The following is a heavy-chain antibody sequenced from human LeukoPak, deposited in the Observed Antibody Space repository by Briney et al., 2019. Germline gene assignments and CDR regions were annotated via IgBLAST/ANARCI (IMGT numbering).Heavy chain of an antibody. CDR2: ISHDGTNE. J-gene: IGHJ1*01. V-gene: IGHV3-30*03. CDR3: ARDRVGVAGMGAFQL. D-gene: IGHD6-19*01. Sequence: GGSLRLSCAASGFTFSNAWMSWVRQAPGKGLEWVAGISHDGTNEYQADSVKGRFTISRDNSKNTLYLQMNSLRVDDTAIYYCARDRVGVAGMGAFQLWGQGTLVTVSS. CDR1: GFTFSNAW.